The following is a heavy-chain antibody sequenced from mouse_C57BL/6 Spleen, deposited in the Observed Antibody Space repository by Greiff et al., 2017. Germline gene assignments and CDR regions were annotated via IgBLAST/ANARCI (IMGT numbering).Heavy chain of an antibody. Sequence: EVKLVESGGDLVKPGGSLKLSCAASGFTFSSYGMSWVRQTPDKRLEWVATISSGGSYTYYPDSVKGRFTISRDNAKNTLYLQMSSLKSEDTAMYYCARHGGSSPFDYWGQGTTLTVSS. CDR1: GFTFSSYG. CDR2: ISSGGSYT. V-gene: IGHV5-6*01. CDR3: ARHGGSSPFDY. D-gene: IGHD1-1*01. J-gene: IGHJ2*01.